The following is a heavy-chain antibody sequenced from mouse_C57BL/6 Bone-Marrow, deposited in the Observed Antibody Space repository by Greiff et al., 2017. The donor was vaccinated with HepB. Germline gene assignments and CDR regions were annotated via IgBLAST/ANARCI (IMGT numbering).Heavy chain of an antibody. CDR2: IYPRSGNT. CDR3: AREGHYYGSRAGYFDV. D-gene: IGHD1-1*01. Sequence: VQRVESGAELARPGASVKLSCKASGYTFTSYGISWVKQRTGQGLEWIGEIYPRSGNTYYNEKFKGKATLTADKSSSTAYMELRSLTSEDSAVYFCAREGHYYGSRAGYFDVWGTGTTVTVSS. CDR1: GYTFTSYG. J-gene: IGHJ1*03. V-gene: IGHV1-81*01.